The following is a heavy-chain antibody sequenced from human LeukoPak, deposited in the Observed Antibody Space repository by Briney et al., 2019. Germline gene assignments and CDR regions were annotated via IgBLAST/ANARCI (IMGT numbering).Heavy chain of an antibody. CDR2: ISGDNSDI. CDR1: GFTFSSYN. Sequence: PGGSLRLSCAASGFTFSSYNMNWVRQAPGKGLEWVSGISGDNSDIYYADSVKGRFTISRDNAKNSLYLRMNSLRAEDTAVYYCARDEDDFWSYYYMDVWGKGTTVTVSS. J-gene: IGHJ6*03. CDR3: ARDEDDFWSYYYMDV. V-gene: IGHV3-21*06. D-gene: IGHD3-3*01.